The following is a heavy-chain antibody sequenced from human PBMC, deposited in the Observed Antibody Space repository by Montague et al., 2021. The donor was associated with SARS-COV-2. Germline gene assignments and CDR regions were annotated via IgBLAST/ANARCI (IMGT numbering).Heavy chain of an antibody. J-gene: IGHJ4*02. CDR2: SYSNXDK. D-gene: IGHD3-9*01. CDR1: GFSLSTPNVG. CDR3: AHLIRYYDIFTGIPFDD. Sequence: PALVKPTQTLTLTCTFSGFSLSTPNVGVAWIRQPPGKALEWLAVSYSNXDKRYSPSLQRRLTITKDTSRHQVVVSLTNVDPLDTATYYCAHLIRYYDIFTGIPFDDWGQGTQVTVSS. V-gene: IGHV2-5*01.